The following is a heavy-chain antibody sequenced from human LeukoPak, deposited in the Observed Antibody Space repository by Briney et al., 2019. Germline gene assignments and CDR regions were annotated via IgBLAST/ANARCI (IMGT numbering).Heavy chain of an antibody. Sequence: GGSLRLSCAASGFTFSSYAMSWVRQAPGKGLEWASAISGSGGSTYYADSVKGRFTISRDNSKNTLYLQMNSLRAEDTAVYYCAKDRLLRYFDWLLVSDWGQGTLVTVSS. CDR3: AKDRLLRYFDWLLVSD. V-gene: IGHV3-23*01. CDR1: GFTFSSYA. CDR2: ISGSGGST. D-gene: IGHD3-9*01. J-gene: IGHJ4*02.